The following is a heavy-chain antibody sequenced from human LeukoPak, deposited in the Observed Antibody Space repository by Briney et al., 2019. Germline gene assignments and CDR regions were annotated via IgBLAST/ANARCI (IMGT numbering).Heavy chain of an antibody. CDR1: GGSISSGGYY. Sequence: SQTLSLTCIVSGGSISSGGYYWSWIRQHPGKGLEWIGYIYYSGSTYYNPSLKSRVTISVDTSKNQFSLKQSSVTAADTAVYYCAGNRGYSYGQLDYWGQGTLVTVSS. V-gene: IGHV4-31*03. J-gene: IGHJ4*02. D-gene: IGHD5-18*01. CDR3: AGNRGYSYGQLDY. CDR2: IYYSGST.